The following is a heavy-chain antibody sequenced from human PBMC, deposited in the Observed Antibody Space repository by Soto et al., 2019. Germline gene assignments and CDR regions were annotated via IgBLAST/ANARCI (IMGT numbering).Heavy chain of an antibody. CDR2: INAGNGNT. Sequence: ASVKVSCKASGYTFTSYYMHWVRQAPGQRLEWMGWINAGNGNTKYSQKFQGRVTITRDTSASTAYMELSSLRSEDTAVYYCARVDYDILTGTYAFDIWGQGTMVTVSS. V-gene: IGHV1-3*01. D-gene: IGHD3-9*01. CDR3: ARVDYDILTGTYAFDI. J-gene: IGHJ3*02. CDR1: GYTFTSYY.